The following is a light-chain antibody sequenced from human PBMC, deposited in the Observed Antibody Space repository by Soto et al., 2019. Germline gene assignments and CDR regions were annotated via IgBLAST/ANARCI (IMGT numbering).Light chain of an antibody. CDR1: QGVSSY. Sequence: EIVLTQSPATLSLSPGERATLSCRASQGVSSYLAWYQQKPGQAPRLLIYHASNRATGIPARFSGSGPGTDFTLTISSREPEDFAVYYCQRRSNWPYTFGQGTKLEIK. V-gene: IGKV3D-11*01. CDR3: QRRSNWPYT. J-gene: IGKJ2*01. CDR2: HAS.